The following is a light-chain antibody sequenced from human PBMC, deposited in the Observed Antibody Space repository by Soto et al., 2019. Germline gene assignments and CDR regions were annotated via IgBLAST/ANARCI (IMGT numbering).Light chain of an antibody. J-gene: IGKJ1*01. CDR3: QQSNNWPLT. CDR2: DAS. V-gene: IGKV3-15*01. CDR1: QSVSSS. Sequence: EIVMTQSPATLSVSPGERATLSCRASQSVSSSLAWYQQKPGKAPRLLIYDASTRATGIPARFSGSGSGTEFTLTISSLQSEDFAVYYCQQSNNWPLTFGQGT.